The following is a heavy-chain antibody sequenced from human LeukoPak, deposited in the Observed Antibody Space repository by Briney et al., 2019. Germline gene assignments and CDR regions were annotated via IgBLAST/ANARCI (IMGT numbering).Heavy chain of an antibody. CDR1: GGSIKSSYYY. J-gene: IGHJ5*02. CDR2: ICYSGST. CDR3: AKQGNRSPFDL. V-gene: IGHV4-39*01. Sequence: PSETLSLTCTLSGGSIKSSYYYWAWLRQSPGKGLTWIRTICYSGSTNYNTSLKRRLPSYFDTSNNHFLLSLASVTASETGFYFCAKQGNRSPFDLWGQGILVTVSS.